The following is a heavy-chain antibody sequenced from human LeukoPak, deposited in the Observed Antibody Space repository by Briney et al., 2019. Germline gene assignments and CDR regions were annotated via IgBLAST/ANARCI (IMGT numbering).Heavy chain of an antibody. CDR2: IKQDGSEK. V-gene: IGHV3-7*01. CDR3: ARESITIFGVVIMDYYYYMDV. J-gene: IGHJ6*03. CDR1: GFTFSSYW. Sequence: GGSLRLSCAASGFTFSSYWMSWVRQAPGKGLEWVANIKQDGSEKYYVDSVKGRFTISRDNAKDSLYLQMNSLRAEDTAVYYCARESITIFGVVIMDYYYYMDVWGKGTTVTVSS. D-gene: IGHD3-3*01.